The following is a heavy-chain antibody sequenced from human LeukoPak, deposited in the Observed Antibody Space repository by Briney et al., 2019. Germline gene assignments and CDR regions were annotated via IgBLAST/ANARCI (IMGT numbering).Heavy chain of an antibody. CDR2: IYYSGST. CDR3: ARVFGVHAIDI. Sequence: SETLSLTCTVSGGSISSYYWSWIRQPPGKGLEWIGYIYYSGSTNYNPSLKSRVTISKDASNNQFSLMLTSVTAADTALYNCARVFGVHAIDIWGQGTMVTVSS. D-gene: IGHD3-3*01. V-gene: IGHV4-59*08. J-gene: IGHJ3*02. CDR1: GGSISSYY.